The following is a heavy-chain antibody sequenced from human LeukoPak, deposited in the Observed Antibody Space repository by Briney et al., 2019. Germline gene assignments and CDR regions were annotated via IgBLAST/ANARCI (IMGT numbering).Heavy chain of an antibody. CDR2: IYYSGST. V-gene: IGHV4-39*01. Sequence: SGTLSLTCTVSGGSISSSSYNWGWIRQPPGKGLEWIGSIYYSGSTYYNTSLKSRVTISVDTSKNQFSLKLSSVTAADTAVYYCARHPIVLVPAAIDYWGQGTLVTVSS. CDR1: GGSISSSSYN. D-gene: IGHD2-2*01. J-gene: IGHJ4*02. CDR3: ARHPIVLVPAAIDY.